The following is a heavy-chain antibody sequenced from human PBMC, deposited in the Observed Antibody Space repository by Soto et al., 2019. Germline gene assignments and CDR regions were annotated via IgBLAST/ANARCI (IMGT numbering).Heavy chain of an antibody. CDR2: ISYDGSNK. CDR1: GFTFSSYA. CDR3: ASESYGAEGN. J-gene: IGHJ4*02. V-gene: IGHV3-30-3*01. D-gene: IGHD4-17*01. Sequence: QVQLVESGGGVVQPGRSLRLSCAASGFTFSSYAMHWVRQAPGKGLEWVAVISYDGSNKYYADSVKGRFTISRDNSKNTLYLQMNSLRAEDTGGYYCASESYGAEGNWGQGTLVTVSS.